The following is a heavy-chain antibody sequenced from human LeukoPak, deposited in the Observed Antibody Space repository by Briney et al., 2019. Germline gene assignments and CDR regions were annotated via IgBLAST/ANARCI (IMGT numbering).Heavy chain of an antibody. CDR3: ARYKAWDFDY. V-gene: IGHV3-48*03. Sequence: GGSLRLSCAASGFTFSSYEMNWVRQAPGKGLEWISYISTSGGTICYADSVQGRFTISRDNAKNSLFLQMNSLRAEDTAVYYCARYKAWDFDYWGQGTLVTVSS. CDR2: ISTSGGTI. D-gene: IGHD1-14*01. CDR1: GFTFSSYE. J-gene: IGHJ4*02.